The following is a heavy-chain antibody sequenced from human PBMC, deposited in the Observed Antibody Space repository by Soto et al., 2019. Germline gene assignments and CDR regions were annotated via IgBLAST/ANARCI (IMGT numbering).Heavy chain of an antibody. V-gene: IGHV2-26*01. CDR2: IFSNDEK. CDR3: ARSGRPIRYYDFWSGYEYYFDY. D-gene: IGHD3-3*01. J-gene: IGHJ4*02. CDR1: GFSLSNARMG. Sequence: KESGPVLVNPTETLTLTCTVSGFSLSNARMGVSWIRQPPGKALEWLAHIFSNDEKSYSTSLKSRLTISKDTSKSQVVLTMTNMDPVDTATYYCARSGRPIRYYDFWSGYEYYFDYWGQGTLVTVSS.